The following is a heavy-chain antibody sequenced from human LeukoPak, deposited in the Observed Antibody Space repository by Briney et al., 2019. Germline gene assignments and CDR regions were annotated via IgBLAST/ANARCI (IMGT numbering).Heavy chain of an antibody. J-gene: IGHJ4*02. CDR3: ARVDQLPDY. Sequence: GGSLRLSCAASGFTFRSYGMHWVRQAPGKGLEWVALISFDGSNENYADSVKGRFTISRDNSKNTLYLQMNSLRAEDTAVYYCARVDQLPDYWGQGTLVTVSS. CDR2: ISFDGSNE. V-gene: IGHV3-30*03. D-gene: IGHD2-2*01. CDR1: GFTFRSYG.